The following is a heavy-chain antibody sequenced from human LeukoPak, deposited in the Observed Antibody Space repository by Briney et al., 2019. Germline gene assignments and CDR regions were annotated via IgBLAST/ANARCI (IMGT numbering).Heavy chain of an antibody. CDR2: IYLGDSDT. D-gene: IGHD6-19*01. J-gene: IGHJ4*02. V-gene: IGHV5-51*01. CDR3: ARHPSYTSGWPLDY. CDR1: GYSSTNSW. Sequence: GESLKISCKGSGYSSTNSWIGWVRQVPGKGLEWVGIIYLGDSDTRYSPSFQGQVTISADKSITTAYLQWSSPKASDTAIYYCARHPSYTSGWPLDYWGQGTLVTVSS.